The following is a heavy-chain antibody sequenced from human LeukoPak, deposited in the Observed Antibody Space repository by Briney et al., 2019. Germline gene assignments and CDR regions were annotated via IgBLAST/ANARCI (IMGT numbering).Heavy chain of an antibody. CDR1: GFTFSSYA. J-gene: IGHJ3*02. V-gene: IGHV3-23*01. D-gene: IGHD2-2*01. CDR2: INGSGGST. Sequence: GGSLRLSCAASGFTFSSYAMSWVRQAPGKGLEWVSDINGSGGSTYYADSVKGRFTISRDNSKNTLYLQMNSLRAEDTAVYYCAKEGDIVVVLTPYFDIWGQGTMVTVSS. CDR3: AKEGDIVVVLTPYFDI.